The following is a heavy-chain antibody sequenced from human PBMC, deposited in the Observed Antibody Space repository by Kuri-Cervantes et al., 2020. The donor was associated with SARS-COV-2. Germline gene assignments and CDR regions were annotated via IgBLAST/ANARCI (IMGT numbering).Heavy chain of an antibody. J-gene: IGHJ6*03. CDR2: INHSGNA. D-gene: IGHD2-2*02. CDR3: ARGREGVEPATVLGLGFYYYFMDV. Sequence: GSLRLSCAVSGGSFSDYSWRWIRQPPEKGLEWIGDINHSGNANYNPSFKSRVTISVDTSKNQFSLRLSSVIAADTAVYYCARGREGVEPATVLGLGFYYYFMDVWGRGTTVTVSS. V-gene: IGHV4-34*01. CDR1: GGSFSDYS.